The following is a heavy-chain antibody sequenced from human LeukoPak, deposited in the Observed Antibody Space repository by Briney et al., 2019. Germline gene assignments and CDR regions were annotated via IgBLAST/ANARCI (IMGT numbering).Heavy chain of an antibody. CDR3: AKDPSPGYHDFWTHYFDY. CDR1: GFTFSSYA. V-gene: IGHV3-23*01. Sequence: GGSLRLSCAASGFTFSSYAMSWVRQAPGKGLEWVSAISGSGGSTYYADSVKGRFTISRDNSKNTLYLQMNSLRAEDTAVYYCAKDPSPGYHDFWTHYFDYWGQGTLVTASS. J-gene: IGHJ4*02. CDR2: ISGSGGST. D-gene: IGHD3-3*01.